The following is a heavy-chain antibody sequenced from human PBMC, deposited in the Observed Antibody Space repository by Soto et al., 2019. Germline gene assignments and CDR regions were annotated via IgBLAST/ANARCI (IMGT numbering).Heavy chain of an antibody. D-gene: IGHD3-16*01. J-gene: IGHJ4*02. Sequence: QVQLQESGPGLVKPSQTLSLTCTVSGGSTSSDNYWSWIRQPPGKRLEWIGHIYYSGNTDYNPSLKSRLAISIDTSKNQFSLKLSSVTAADTAVYFCAREGGESSDGLYYFDSWGQGSLVTVSS. CDR3: AREGGESSDGLYYFDS. CDR2: IYYSGNT. CDR1: GGSTSSDNY. V-gene: IGHV4-30-4*01.